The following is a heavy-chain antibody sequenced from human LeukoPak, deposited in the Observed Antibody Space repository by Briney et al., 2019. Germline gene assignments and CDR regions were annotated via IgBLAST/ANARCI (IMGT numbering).Heavy chain of an antibody. V-gene: IGHV4-61*01. CDR1: GASVSSTRYY. D-gene: IGHD2-21*01. CDR2: IYYTGST. Sequence: SETLSLTCTVSGASVSSTRYYWSWIRQPPGKGLEWIGYIYYTGSTNYNFSLKSRVTISVDTSKNQFSLKLSSVSAADTAMYYCAKGNSYSHYLDYWGQGTLVTVSS. CDR3: AKGNSYSHYLDY. J-gene: IGHJ4*02.